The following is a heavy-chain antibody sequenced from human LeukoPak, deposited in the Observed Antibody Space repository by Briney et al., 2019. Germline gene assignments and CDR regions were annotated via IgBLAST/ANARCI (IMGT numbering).Heavy chain of an antibody. CDR2: ISSSGSTI. D-gene: IGHD3-22*01. CDR1: GFTFSSYG. CDR3: ARARTSDYYDSSGYPLG. Sequence: GGTLRLSCAASGFTFSSYGMSWVRQAPGKGLEWVSYISSSGSTIYYADSVKGRFTISRDNAKNSLYLQMNSLRAEDTAVYYCARARTSDYYDSSGYPLGWGQGTLVTVSS. V-gene: IGHV3-48*04. J-gene: IGHJ4*02.